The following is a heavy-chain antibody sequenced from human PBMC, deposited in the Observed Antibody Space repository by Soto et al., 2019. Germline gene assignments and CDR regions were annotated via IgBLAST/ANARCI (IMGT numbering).Heavy chain of an antibody. CDR2: TYYRSKWYN. D-gene: IGHD6-6*01. J-gene: IGHJ4*02. CDR1: GDSDSSNSAA. CDR3: ARASGYFDY. Sequence: SKSLSLTCAISGDSDSSNSAAWNWIRQSPSRGLEWVGRTYYRSKWYNDYAVSVKSRIIVNPDTSKNQFSLQLNSVTPEDTAVYYCARASGYFDYWGQGTLVTVPS. V-gene: IGHV6-1*01.